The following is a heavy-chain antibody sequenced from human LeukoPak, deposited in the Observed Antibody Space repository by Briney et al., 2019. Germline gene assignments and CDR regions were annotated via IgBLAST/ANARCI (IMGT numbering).Heavy chain of an antibody. V-gene: IGHV3-30-3*01. Sequence: GGSLRLSCAASGFTFSSYAMHWVRQAPGKGLEWVAVISYDGSNKYYADSVKGRFTISRDNSKNTLYLQMNSLRAEDTAVYYCAKDRWVGARSDYWGQGTLVTVSS. CDR1: GFTFSSYA. CDR3: AKDRWVGARSDY. J-gene: IGHJ4*02. D-gene: IGHD1-26*01. CDR2: ISYDGSNK.